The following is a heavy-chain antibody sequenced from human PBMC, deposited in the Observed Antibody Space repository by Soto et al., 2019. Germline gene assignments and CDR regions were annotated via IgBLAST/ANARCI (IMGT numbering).Heavy chain of an antibody. J-gene: IGHJ4*02. CDR3: ARGYSSSWSLYYFDY. V-gene: IGHV4-31*03. CDR1: GGSISSGGYY. D-gene: IGHD6-13*01. Sequence: SETLSLTSSVSGGSISSGGYYWSWIRQHPGKGLEWIGYIYYSGSTYYNPSLKSRVTISVDTSKNQFSLKLSSVTAADTAVYYCARGYSSSWSLYYFDYWGQGTLVSVSS. CDR2: IYYSGST.